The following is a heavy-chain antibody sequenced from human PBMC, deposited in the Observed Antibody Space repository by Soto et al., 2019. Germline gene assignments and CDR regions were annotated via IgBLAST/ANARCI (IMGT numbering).Heavy chain of an antibody. V-gene: IGHV3-53*01. D-gene: IGHD1-1*01. CDR2: IYSGGST. Sequence: GGSLRLSCAASGFTVSSNYMSWVRQAPGKGLEWVSVIYSGGSTYYADSVKGRFTISRDNSKNTLYLQMNSLRAEDTAVYYCATSTGTTDYWYFDLWGRGTLVTVSS. CDR3: ATSTGTTDYWYFDL. J-gene: IGHJ2*01. CDR1: GFTVSSNY.